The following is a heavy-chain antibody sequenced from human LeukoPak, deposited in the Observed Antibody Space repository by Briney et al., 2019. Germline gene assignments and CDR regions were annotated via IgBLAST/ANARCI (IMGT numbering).Heavy chain of an antibody. Sequence: GGSLRLSCEASGFSFSSHAMHWARQAPGKGLEGVSSITITRSDIYYADSVKGRFTISRDNARNSLFLQMNSLRAEDTAVYYCARVLVATTLASENWLDPWGQGTLVTVSS. J-gene: IGHJ5*02. D-gene: IGHD5-12*01. CDR2: ITITRSDI. CDR3: ARVLVATTLASENWLDP. CDR1: GFSFSSHA. V-gene: IGHV3-21*01.